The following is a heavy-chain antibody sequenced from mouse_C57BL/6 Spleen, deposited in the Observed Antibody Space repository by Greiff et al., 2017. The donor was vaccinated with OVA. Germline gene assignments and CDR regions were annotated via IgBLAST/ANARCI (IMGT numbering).Heavy chain of an antibody. Sequence: EVQRVESGGGLVKPGGSLKLSCAASGFTFSSYAMSWVRQTPEKRLEWVATISDGGSYTYYPDNVKGRFTISRDNAKNNLYLQMSHLKSEDTAMYYCARERGTGSYAMDYWGQGTSVTVSS. D-gene: IGHD4-1*01. CDR1: GFTFSSYA. J-gene: IGHJ4*01. V-gene: IGHV5-4*01. CDR3: ARERGTGSYAMDY. CDR2: ISDGGSYT.